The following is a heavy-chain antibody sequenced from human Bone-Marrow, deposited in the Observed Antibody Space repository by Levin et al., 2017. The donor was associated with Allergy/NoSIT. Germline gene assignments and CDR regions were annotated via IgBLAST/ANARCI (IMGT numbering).Heavy chain of an antibody. CDR3: ARDEGGGYVPEY. Sequence: PGGSLRLSCAASGFTFSRFWMSWVRQAPGKGLEWVANIKQDGSAKYYVDSVRGRFAVSRDNAKDSLYLQMNSLRAEDAAVYYCARDEGGGYVPEYWGHGTLVTVSS. CDR1: GFTFSRFW. CDR2: IKQDGSAK. V-gene: IGHV3-7*03. D-gene: IGHD5-12*01. J-gene: IGHJ4*01.